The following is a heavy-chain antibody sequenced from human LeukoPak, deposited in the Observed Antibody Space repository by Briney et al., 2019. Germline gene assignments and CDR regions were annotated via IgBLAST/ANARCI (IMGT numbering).Heavy chain of an antibody. Sequence: ASVKVSCKASGYTFTSYGISWVRQAPGQGLEWMGWISAYNGNTNYAQKLQGRVTMTTDTSTSTAYMELRSLRSDDTAVYYCARESTTHDYGDFFDYWGQGTLVTVSS. CDR2: ISAYNGNT. J-gene: IGHJ4*02. CDR1: GYTFTSYG. CDR3: ARESTTHDYGDFFDY. D-gene: IGHD4-17*01. V-gene: IGHV1-18*01.